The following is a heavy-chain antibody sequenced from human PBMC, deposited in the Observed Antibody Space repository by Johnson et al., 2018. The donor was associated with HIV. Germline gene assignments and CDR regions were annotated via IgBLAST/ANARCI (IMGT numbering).Heavy chain of an antibody. V-gene: IGHV3-13*01. CDR1: GFTLSSYD. J-gene: IGHJ3*02. D-gene: IGHD4-11*01. CDR3: ARRSIRSDGFDI. Sequence: EVQLVESGGGLIQPGGSLRLSCAASGFTLSSYDMHWVRQATGKGLEWVSEIDTAGDTYYPGSVKGRFTTSRENAMNSLYLQMNSLRAGDTAVYYCARRSIRSDGFDIWGQGTMVTVSS. CDR2: IDTAGDT.